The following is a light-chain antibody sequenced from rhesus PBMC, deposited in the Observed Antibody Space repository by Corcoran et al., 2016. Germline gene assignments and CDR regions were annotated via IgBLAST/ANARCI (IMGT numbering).Light chain of an antibody. V-gene: IGLV2-19*02. CDR2: EVS. CDR1: SSDIGYYNT. CDR3: SSYAGSGTFI. Sequence: QAAPTQSPSVSGSAGQSVTISCTGTSSDIGYYNTVSWYQQPPGKAPKLMIYEVSKRPSGVSDRFSGSKSGNTASLTISGLQAEDEADYYCSSYAGSGTFIFGAGTRLTVL. J-gene: IGLJ1*01.